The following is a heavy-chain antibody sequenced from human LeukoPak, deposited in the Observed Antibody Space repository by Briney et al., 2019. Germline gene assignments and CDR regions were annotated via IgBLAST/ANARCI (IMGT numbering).Heavy chain of an antibody. J-gene: IGHJ4*02. D-gene: IGHD2-15*01. CDR2: INPNSGGT. CDR3: ARDLENPYCSGGSCYSGY. Sequence: GASVKVSCKASGYTFTGYYMHWVRQAPGQGLEWMGWINPNSGGTNHAQKFQGRVTMTRDTSISTAYMELSRLRSDDTAVYYCARDLENPYCSGGSCYSGYWGQGTLVTVSS. V-gene: IGHV1-2*02. CDR1: GYTFTGYY.